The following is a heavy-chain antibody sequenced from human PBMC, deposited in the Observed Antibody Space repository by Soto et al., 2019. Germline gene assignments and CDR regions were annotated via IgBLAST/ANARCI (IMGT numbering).Heavy chain of an antibody. CDR3: ARADYGDSEKENWFDP. D-gene: IGHD4-17*01. CDR2: IYYSGST. Sequence: SETLSLTCTVSGGSISSGDYYWSWIRQPPGKGLEWIGHIYYSGSTYYNPSLKSRVTISVDTSKNQFSLKLSSVTAADTAVYYCARADYGDSEKENWFDPWGQGTLVTVSS. CDR1: GGSISSGDYY. J-gene: IGHJ5*02. V-gene: IGHV4-30-4*01.